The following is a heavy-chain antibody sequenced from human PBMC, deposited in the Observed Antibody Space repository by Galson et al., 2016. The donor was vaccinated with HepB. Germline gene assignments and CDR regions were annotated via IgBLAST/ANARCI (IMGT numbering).Heavy chain of an antibody. V-gene: IGHV4-31*11. D-gene: IGHD4-11*01. CDR1: GGSLSGYY. J-gene: IGHJ4*02. CDR3: VRDSYGNYGGLGH. Sequence: TLSLTCAVYGGSLSGYYWSWIRQRPGMGLEWIGYIYYSGSAYYNPSLKSRVTMSLQTSDNQFSLKLISVTAADTAVYYCVRDSYGNYGGLGHWGQGTLVTVSS. CDR2: IYYSGSA.